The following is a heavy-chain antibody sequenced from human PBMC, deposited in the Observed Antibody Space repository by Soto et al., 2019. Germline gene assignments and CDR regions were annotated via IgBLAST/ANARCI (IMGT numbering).Heavy chain of an antibody. CDR3: AKENYFSSVDY. J-gene: IGHJ4*02. CDR1: GFTFSNYG. Sequence: SLRLSCTVSGFTFSNYGMHWVRQAPGKGLEWVAAISYDGSNKHYADSVKGRFTISRDISKNTLYLQMNNLREEDTAVYHCAKENYFSSVDYWGQGTLVTVSS. V-gene: IGHV3-30*18. D-gene: IGHD6-13*01. CDR2: ISYDGSNK.